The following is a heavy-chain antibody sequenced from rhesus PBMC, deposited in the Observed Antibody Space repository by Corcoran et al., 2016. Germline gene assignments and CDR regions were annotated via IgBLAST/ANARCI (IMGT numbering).Heavy chain of an antibody. CDR1: GGSISSNS. CDR3: ARAKYSSGSFDY. D-gene: IGHD6-31*01. J-gene: IGHJ4*01. V-gene: IGHV4-173*01. Sequence: QLQLQESGPGLVKPSEPLSLTCAVSGGSISSNSWSWIRQPPGKGLEWMGRISGSGGSTDYNPSLKSRVTISTDTSKNQFSLKLSSVTAADTAVYYCARAKYSSGSFDYWGQGVLVTVSS. CDR2: ISGSGGST.